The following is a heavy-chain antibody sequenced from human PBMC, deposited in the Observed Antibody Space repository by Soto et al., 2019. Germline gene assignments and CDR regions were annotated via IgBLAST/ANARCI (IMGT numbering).Heavy chain of an antibody. Sequence: GGSLRLSCAASGFTVSSNYMSWVRQAPGKGLEWVSVIYSGGSTYYADSVKGRFTISRDNSKNTLYLQMNSLRAEDTAVYYCGRVTEAVAGLYSYYYYMDVWTKRTTVTSP. CDR2: IYSGGST. D-gene: IGHD6-19*01. CDR1: GFTVSSNY. J-gene: IGHJ6*03. V-gene: IGHV3-66*01. CDR3: GRVTEAVAGLYSYYYYMDV.